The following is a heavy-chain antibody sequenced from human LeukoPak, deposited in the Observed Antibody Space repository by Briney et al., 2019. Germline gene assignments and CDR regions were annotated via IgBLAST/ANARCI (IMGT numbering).Heavy chain of an antibody. J-gene: IGHJ6*02. CDR2: IYYSGST. CDR1: GGSISSYY. Sequence: SETLSLTCTVSGGSISSYYWSWIRQPPGKGLEWIGYIYYSGSTNYNPSLKSRVTISVDTSKNQFSLKLSSVTAADTAVYYCAIYCSSTSCYRGYYYGMDVWGQGTTVTVSS. CDR3: AIYCSSTSCYRGYYYGMDV. V-gene: IGHV4-59*12. D-gene: IGHD2-2*01.